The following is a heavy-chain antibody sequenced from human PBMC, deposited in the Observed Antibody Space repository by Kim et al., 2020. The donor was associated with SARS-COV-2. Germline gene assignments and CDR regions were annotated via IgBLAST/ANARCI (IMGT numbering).Heavy chain of an antibody. Sequence: SVKVSCKASGGTFSSYAISWVRQAPGQGLEWMGGIIPIFGTANYAQKFQGRVTITADESTSTAYMELSSLRSEDTAVYYCASSIDGYYDFWSGPELAPNYYGMDVWGQGTTVTVSS. J-gene: IGHJ6*02. V-gene: IGHV1-69*13. CDR3: ASSIDGYYDFWSGPELAPNYYGMDV. CDR1: GGTFSSYA. CDR2: IIPIFGTA. D-gene: IGHD3-3*01.